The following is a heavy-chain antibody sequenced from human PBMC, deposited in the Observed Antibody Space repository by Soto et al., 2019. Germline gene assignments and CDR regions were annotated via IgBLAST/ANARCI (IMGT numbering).Heavy chain of an antibody. V-gene: IGHV1-8*01. CDR3: ARGPPNWGFDY. D-gene: IGHD7-27*01. CDR1: EYTFTSYD. J-gene: IGHJ4*02. CDR2: MSPNSGDT. Sequence: QAQLVQSGAEVKKPGASVKVSCKASEYTFTSYDINWVRQATGQGLEWMGWMSPNSGDTGYARKFQGRVTMTRDTSISTAYMELRSLRSEDTAVYYCARGPPNWGFDYWGQGTLVTVSS.